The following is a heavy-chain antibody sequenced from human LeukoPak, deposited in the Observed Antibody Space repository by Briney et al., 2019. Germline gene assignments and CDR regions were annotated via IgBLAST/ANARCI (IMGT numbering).Heavy chain of an antibody. CDR1: GYSISSGYY. J-gene: IGHJ4*02. CDR3: ARGNWNPDY. V-gene: IGHV4-38-2*02. D-gene: IGHD1-20*01. Sequence: PSETLSLTCTVSGYSISSGYYWGWIRQPPGKGLEWIGSIYHSGSTYHNPSLKSRLILSVDTSKNQFSLKLSSVTAADTAVYYCARGNWNPDYWGQGTLVTASS. CDR2: IYHSGST.